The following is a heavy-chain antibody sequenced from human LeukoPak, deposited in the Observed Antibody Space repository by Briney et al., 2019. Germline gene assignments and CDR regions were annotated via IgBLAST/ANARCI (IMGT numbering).Heavy chain of an antibody. V-gene: IGHV1-18*01. Sequence: ASVKVSCKASGYTFTSYGISWVRQAPGQGLEWMGWISAYNGNTNYAQKLQGRVTMTTDTSTSTAYMELRSLRSDDTAVYYCASGPLIPAMIVLSGLLLNWGQGTLVTVSS. CDR3: ASGPLIPAMIVLSGLLLN. CDR1: GYTFTSYG. D-gene: IGHD3-22*01. J-gene: IGHJ4*02. CDR2: ISAYNGNT.